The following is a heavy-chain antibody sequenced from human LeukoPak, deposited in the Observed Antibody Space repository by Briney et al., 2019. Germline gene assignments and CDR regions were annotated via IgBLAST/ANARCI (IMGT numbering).Heavy chain of an antibody. Sequence: ASVKVSCKASGYTFTSYDINWVRQATGQGLEWMGWMNPNSGNTGYAQKYQGRVTMTRNTSISTAYMELSSLRSEDTAVYYCASLRGRYCSSTSCPDYWGQGTLVTVSS. CDR3: ASLRGRYCSSTSCPDY. CDR2: MNPNSGNT. V-gene: IGHV1-8*01. D-gene: IGHD2-2*01. CDR1: GYTFTSYD. J-gene: IGHJ4*02.